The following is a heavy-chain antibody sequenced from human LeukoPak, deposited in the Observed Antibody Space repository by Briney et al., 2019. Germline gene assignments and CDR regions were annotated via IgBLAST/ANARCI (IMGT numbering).Heavy chain of an antibody. CDR3: ARGYDILTGPPEINWSDP. D-gene: IGHD3-9*01. CDR1: GGTFSSYG. CDR2: IIPIFGTA. V-gene: IGHV1-69*13. Sequence: ASVKVSCKASGGTFSSYGINWVRQAPGQGLEWMGGIIPIFGTANYVQKFQGGVTITADESTSTAYMEVSSLRSEDTAVYYCARGYDILTGPPEINWSDPWGQGTLVTVSS. J-gene: IGHJ5*02.